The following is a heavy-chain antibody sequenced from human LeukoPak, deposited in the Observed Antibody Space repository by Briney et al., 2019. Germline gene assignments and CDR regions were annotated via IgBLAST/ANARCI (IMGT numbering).Heavy chain of an antibody. CDR3: ARWEIAARYYFDY. V-gene: IGHV1-69*13. J-gene: IGHJ4*02. CDR2: IIPIFGTA. D-gene: IGHD6-6*01. Sequence: SVKVSCTASGGTFSSYAISWVRQAPGQGLEWMGGIIPIFGTANYAQKFQGRVTITADESTSTAYMELSSLRSEDTAVYYCARWEIAARYYFDYWGQGTLVTVSS. CDR1: GGTFSSYA.